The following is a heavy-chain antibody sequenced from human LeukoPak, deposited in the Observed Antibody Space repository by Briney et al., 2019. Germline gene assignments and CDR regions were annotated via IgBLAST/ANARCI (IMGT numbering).Heavy chain of an antibody. J-gene: IGHJ5*02. D-gene: IGHD6-13*01. Sequence: GESLKISCKISGYKLTNNWIGWVRQVPGKGLEWMGLIYPGYSDAKYSPSFQGQVTLSVDASISTAYLQLSGLRASDTAIYYCVRFGLTSSLDHWGQGTLITVSS. CDR2: IYPGYSDA. CDR1: GYKLTNNW. V-gene: IGHV5-51*01. CDR3: VRFGLTSSLDH.